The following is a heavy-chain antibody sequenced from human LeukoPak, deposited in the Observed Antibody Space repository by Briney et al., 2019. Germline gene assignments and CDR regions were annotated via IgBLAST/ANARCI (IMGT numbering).Heavy chain of an antibody. CDR3: ARGGGSSGWYRGNWFDP. CDR1: GFTFSSYW. D-gene: IGHD6-19*01. CDR2: IKQDGSEK. Sequence: PTGRFLRPSCPAAGFTFSSYWMSSVSHAPRNGLEWVANIKQDGSEKYYVDSVKGRFTISRDNAKDSLYLQMNSLRAEDTAVYYCARGGGSSGWYRGNWFDPWGQGTLVTVSS. V-gene: IGHV3-7*01. J-gene: IGHJ5*02.